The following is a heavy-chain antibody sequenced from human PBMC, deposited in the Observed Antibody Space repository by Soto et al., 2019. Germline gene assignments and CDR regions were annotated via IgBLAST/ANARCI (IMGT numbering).Heavy chain of an antibody. Sequence: EMQLVESGGDLVTPGGSLRLSCATSGFTFSSTWMSWVRQAPGEGLEWVGRIKSKADGETIEYAAPVKGRFTISRDDSKATVFLQMNSRKAEDTAIYYCAADIPPPQGPSYPIDYWGQGTLVTVSS. J-gene: IGHJ4*02. D-gene: IGHD1-26*01. V-gene: IGHV3-15*01. CDR3: AADIPPPQGPSYPIDY. CDR1: GFTFSSTW. CDR2: IKSKADGETI.